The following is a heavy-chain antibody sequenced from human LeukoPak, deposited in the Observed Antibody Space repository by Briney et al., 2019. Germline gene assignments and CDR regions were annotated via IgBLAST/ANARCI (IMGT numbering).Heavy chain of an antibody. J-gene: IGHJ4*02. D-gene: IGHD1-26*01. Sequence: GGSLRLSCAASGFTFSSYSMNWVRQAPGKGLEWVSHITASGTAMFYADSVRGRFTISRDNAKNSLYLQMNSLRDEDTAVYYCASSGSYRFDYWGQGTLVTVSS. V-gene: IGHV3-48*02. CDR2: ITASGTAM. CDR3: ASSGSYRFDY. CDR1: GFTFSSYS.